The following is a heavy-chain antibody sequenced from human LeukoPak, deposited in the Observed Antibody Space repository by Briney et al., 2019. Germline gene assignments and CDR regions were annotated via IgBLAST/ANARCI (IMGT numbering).Heavy chain of an antibody. J-gene: IGHJ4*02. D-gene: IGHD5-18*01. CDR1: GGSIRSGSYY. V-gene: IGHV4-61*02. Sequence: SETLSLTCAVSGGSIRSGSYYWSWIRQPAGKGLEWIGRIYTSGSTNYNPSLKSRVTISVDTSKNQFSLKLSSVTAADTAVYYCARGYSYGYHPFDYWGQGTLVTVSS. CDR2: IYTSGST. CDR3: ARGYSYGYHPFDY.